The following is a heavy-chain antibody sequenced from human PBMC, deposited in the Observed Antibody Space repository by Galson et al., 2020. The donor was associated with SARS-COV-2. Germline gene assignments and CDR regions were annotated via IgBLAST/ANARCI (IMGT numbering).Heavy chain of an antibody. V-gene: IGHV3-33*01. CDR2: IWYDGSNK. Sequence: GGSLRLSCAASGFTFSSYGMHWVRQAPGKGLEWVAVIWYDGSNKYYADSVKGRFTISRDNSKNTLYLQMNSLRAEDTAVYYCARDLDGWNAIDYWGQGTLVTVSS. CDR3: ARDLDGWNAIDY. CDR1: GFTFSSYG. D-gene: IGHD1-1*01. J-gene: IGHJ4*02.